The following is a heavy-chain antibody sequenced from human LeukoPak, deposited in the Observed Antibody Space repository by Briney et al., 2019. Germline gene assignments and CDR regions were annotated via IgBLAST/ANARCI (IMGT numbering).Heavy chain of an antibody. CDR3: ARVAYYDFWSGYISYFDY. D-gene: IGHD3-3*01. J-gene: IGHJ4*02. CDR1: GFTFSSYW. Sequence: GGSLRLSCAASGFTFSSYWMSWVRQAPGKGLEWVANIKQDGSEKNYVDSVKGRFTISRDKAKNSLYLQMKSLRAEDTAVYYCARVAYYDFWSGYISYFDYWGQGTLVTVSS. CDR2: IKQDGSEK. V-gene: IGHV3-7*01.